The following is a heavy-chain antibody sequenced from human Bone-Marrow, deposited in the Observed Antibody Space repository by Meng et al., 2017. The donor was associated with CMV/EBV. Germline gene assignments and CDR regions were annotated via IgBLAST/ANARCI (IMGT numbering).Heavy chain of an antibody. J-gene: IGHJ6*02. CDR2: INPNSGGT. Sequence: ASVKVSCKASGYTFTGYYMHWVRQAPGQGLEWMGWINPNSGGTNYAQKFQGRVTMTRDTSISTAYMELSRLRSDDTAVYYCARTGVEYSSSSSSNYYYYGMDVWGQGTTVTVSS. CDR1: GYTFTGYY. CDR3: ARTGVEYSSSSSSNYYYYGMDV. V-gene: IGHV1-2*02. D-gene: IGHD6-6*01.